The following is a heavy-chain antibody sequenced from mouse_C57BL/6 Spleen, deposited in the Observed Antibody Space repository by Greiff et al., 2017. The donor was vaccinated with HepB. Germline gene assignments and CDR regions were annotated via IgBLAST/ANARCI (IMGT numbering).Heavy chain of an antibody. CDR2: IYPGSGST. D-gene: IGHD3-2*02. V-gene: IGHV1-55*01. J-gene: IGHJ3*01. CDR3: ARTDSSGYPFAY. CDR1: GYTFTSYW. Sequence: VQLKQPGAELVKPGASVKMSCKASGYTFTSYWITWVKQRPGQGLEWIGDIYPGSGSTNYNEKFKSKATLTVDTSSSTAYMQLSSLTSEDSAVYYCARTDSSGYPFAYWGQGTLVTVSA.